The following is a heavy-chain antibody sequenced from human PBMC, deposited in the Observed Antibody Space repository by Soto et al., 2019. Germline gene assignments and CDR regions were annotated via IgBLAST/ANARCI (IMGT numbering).Heavy chain of an antibody. V-gene: IGHV3-66*01. D-gene: IGHD3-16*01. CDR1: GFTVSSNY. Sequence: EVQLVESGGGLVQPGGSLRLSCAASGFTVSSNYMSWVHQAPGKGLEWVSVIYSGGSTYYADSVKGRFTISRDNSKNTLYLQMNSLRAEDTAVYYCARVHPTFGGVKGFDPWGQGTLVTVSS. CDR3: ARVHPTFGGVKGFDP. CDR2: IYSGGST. J-gene: IGHJ5*02.